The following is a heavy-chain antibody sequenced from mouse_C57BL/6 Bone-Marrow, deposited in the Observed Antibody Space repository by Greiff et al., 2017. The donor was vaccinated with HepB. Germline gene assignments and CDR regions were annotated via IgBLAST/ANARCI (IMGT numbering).Heavy chain of an antibody. V-gene: IGHV7-3*01. Sequence: EVMLVESGGGLVQPGGSLSLSCAASGFTFTDYYMSWVRQPPGKALEWLGFIRNKANGYTTEYSASVKGRFTISRDNSQSILYLQMNALRAEDSATYYCASLDYYGSSPHFDYWGQGTTLTVSS. CDR2: IRNKANGYTT. CDR1: GFTFTDYY. D-gene: IGHD1-1*01. CDR3: ASLDYYGSSPHFDY. J-gene: IGHJ2*01.